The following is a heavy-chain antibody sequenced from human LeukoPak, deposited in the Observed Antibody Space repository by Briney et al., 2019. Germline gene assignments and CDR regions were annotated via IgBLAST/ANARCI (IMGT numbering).Heavy chain of an antibody. D-gene: IGHD3-10*01. CDR2: IYTSGST. CDR1: GGSISSYY. V-gene: IGHV4-4*07. Sequence: PSETLSLTCTVSGGSISSYYWSWIRQPAGKGLEWIGRIYTSGSTNYNPSLTSRVTMSVDTSKNQFSLKLSSVTAADTAVYYCARVSQGVVWFGELGYFDYWGQGTLVTVSS. CDR3: ARVSQGVVWFGELGYFDY. J-gene: IGHJ4*02.